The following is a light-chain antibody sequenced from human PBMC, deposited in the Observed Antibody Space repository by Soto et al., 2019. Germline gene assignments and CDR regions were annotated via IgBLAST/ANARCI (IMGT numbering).Light chain of an antibody. CDR3: QQLNGYPIT. J-gene: IGKJ4*01. CDR1: QGVSSH. V-gene: IGKV1-9*01. Sequence: DIQLTQSPSFLSASVGDTVTITCRASQGVSSHLAWYQQKPGKAPNLLIHEASTLQSGVPSRFSGSGSGTEFTLTVSSLQPDDFATYCCQQLNGYPITFGGGTKVEIK. CDR2: EAS.